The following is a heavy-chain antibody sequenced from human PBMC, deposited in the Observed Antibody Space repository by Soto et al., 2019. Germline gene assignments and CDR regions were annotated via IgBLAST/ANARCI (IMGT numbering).Heavy chain of an antibody. D-gene: IGHD3-22*01. CDR2: IYYSGST. Sequence: LSLTCTFPAGSISSGGYYWSWIRQHPGKGREWIGYIYYSGSTSYNPSLKSRVTISVDTPKNQFPLKLSSVTAADTAVYYCARDWSYDSSGYPNPDAFDIWGQGTMVTVS. J-gene: IGHJ3*02. V-gene: IGHV4-31*03. CDR1: AGSISSGGYY. CDR3: ARDWSYDSSGYPNPDAFDI.